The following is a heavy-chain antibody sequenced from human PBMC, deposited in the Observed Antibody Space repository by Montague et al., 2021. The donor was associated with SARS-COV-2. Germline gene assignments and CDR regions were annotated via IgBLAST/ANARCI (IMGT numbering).Heavy chain of an antibody. CDR3: ARTITGTTYYFDY. CDR1: GVSIINGDYY. CDR2: IFYTGNT. J-gene: IGHJ4*02. D-gene: IGHD1-7*01. Sequence: TLSLTCTVSGVSIINGDYYWSWIRQPPGRGLELIGYIFYTGNTYYNPSLRSRLSISADTSKNQFSLKLSSVTAADTAVYYCARTITGTTYYFDYWGQGTLVPVSS. V-gene: IGHV4-30-4*08.